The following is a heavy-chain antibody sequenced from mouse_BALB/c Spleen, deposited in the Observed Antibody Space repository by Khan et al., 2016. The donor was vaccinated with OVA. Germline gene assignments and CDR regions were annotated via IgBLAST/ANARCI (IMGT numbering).Heavy chain of an antibody. J-gene: IGHJ3*01. V-gene: IGHV5-6*01. CDR2: ISSGGDYT. CDR1: GFTFSSYS. D-gene: IGHD4-1*01. CDR3: ASHLTGSCAY. Sequence: EVELVESGGDLVKPGGSLKLSCAASGFTFSSYSMSWVRQTPDKRLEWVASISSGGDYTYYPDIVQGRFTISRDNAKNTLYLEMSSLTSEDTVVYYCASHLTGSCAYWGQGTLVTVSA.